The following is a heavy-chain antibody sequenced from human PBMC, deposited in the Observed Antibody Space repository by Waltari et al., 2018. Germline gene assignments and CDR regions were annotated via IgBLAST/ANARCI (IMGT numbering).Heavy chain of an antibody. Sequence: EVQLVESGGGLVQPGGSLRLSCAASGFTLRCTPLHSVLPVTGKGLVWVSRISGDGSTRNYADSVKGRFTISRDTAKNTLYLQMNSLRAEDTAVYYCARGADLRGQGILVTVSS. CDR3: ARGADL. J-gene: IGHJ4*02. CDR1: GFTLRCTP. V-gene: IGHV3-74*01. D-gene: IGHD3-3*01. CDR2: ISGDGSTR.